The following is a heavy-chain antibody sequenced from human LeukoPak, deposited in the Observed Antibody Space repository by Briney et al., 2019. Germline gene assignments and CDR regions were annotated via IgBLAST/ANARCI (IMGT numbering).Heavy chain of an antibody. CDR1: GILRNTGEG. V-gene: IGHV2-5*02. CDR2: VYWDDDK. CDR3: AHRRHDILTGYLNYFDY. J-gene: IGHJ4*02. D-gene: IGHD3-9*01. Sequence: SGPTLVKPTQTLTLTCTFSGILRNTGEGVGWIRQPPGKALEWLAVVYWDDDKRYTPSLKTRLTITRDTSKNQVVLTMTNMDPVDTATYYCAHRRHDILTGYLNYFDYWGQGTLVTVSS.